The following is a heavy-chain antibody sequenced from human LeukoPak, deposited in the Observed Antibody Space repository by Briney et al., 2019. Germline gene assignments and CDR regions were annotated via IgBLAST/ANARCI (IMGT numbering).Heavy chain of an antibody. CDR2: TKPDGSAE. CDR3: ARMAGLYTNIGY. D-gene: IGHD3-16*01. J-gene: IGHJ4*02. V-gene: IGHV3-7*01. CDR1: GFTFRNYW. Sequence: GGSLRLSCAASGFTFRNYWMGWVRQAPGKGLEWVANTKPDGSAEYYADSVRGRFTTSRDNANNFLYLQMNSLRAEDTAVYYCARMAGLYTNIGYLGQGTPVTVS.